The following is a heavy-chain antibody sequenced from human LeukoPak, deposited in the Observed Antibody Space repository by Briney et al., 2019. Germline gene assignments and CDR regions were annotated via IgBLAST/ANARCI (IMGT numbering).Heavy chain of an antibody. CDR3: ARDDRELLSTFDY. Sequence: ASVKVSCKASGYTFTSYGISWVRQAPGQGLEWMGRIIPILGIANYAQKFQGRVTITADKSTSTAYMELSSLRSEDTAVYYCARDDRELLSTFDYWGQGTLVTVSS. J-gene: IGHJ4*02. CDR1: GYTFTSYG. D-gene: IGHD1-26*01. V-gene: IGHV1-69*04. CDR2: IIPILGIA.